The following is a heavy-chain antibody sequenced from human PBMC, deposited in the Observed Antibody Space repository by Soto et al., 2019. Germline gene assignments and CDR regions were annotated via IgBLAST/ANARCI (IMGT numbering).Heavy chain of an antibody. V-gene: IGHV1-18*04. Sequence: ASVKVSCKASGYTFTSYGISWVRQAPGQGLEWMGWISAYNGNTNYAQKLQGRVTMTTDTSTSTAYMELRSLRSDDTAVYYCARSFRISYDILNINWSDPWGQGTLFTVSS. J-gene: IGHJ5*02. CDR3: ARSFRISYDILNINWSDP. CDR1: GYTFTSYG. CDR2: ISAYNGNT. D-gene: IGHD3-9*01.